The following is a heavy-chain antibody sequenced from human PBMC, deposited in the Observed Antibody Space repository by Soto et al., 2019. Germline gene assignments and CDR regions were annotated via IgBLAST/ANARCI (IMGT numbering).Heavy chain of an antibody. CDR3: ARGYYDILTGYSYNWFDP. CDR1: GYTFTSYD. CDR2: MNPNSGNT. V-gene: IGHV1-8*01. Sequence: GASVKVSCKASGYTFTSYDIKWVRQATGQGLEWMGWMNPNSGNTGYAQKFQGRVTMTRNTSISTAYMELSSLRSEDTAVYYCARGYYDILTGYSYNWFDPWGQGTLVTVSS. J-gene: IGHJ5*02. D-gene: IGHD3-9*01.